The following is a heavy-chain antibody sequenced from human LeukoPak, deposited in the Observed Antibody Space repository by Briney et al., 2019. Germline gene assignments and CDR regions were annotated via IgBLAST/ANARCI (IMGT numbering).Heavy chain of an antibody. CDR1: GGSISSYY. Sequence: SETLSLTCAVSGGSISSYYWSWVRQPPGKGLEWLGYIYYSGSTNSNHSLKSPVTISADPSKNQFSLTLSSVPSADTAVYYCASLTTVTTIVWRQPTLVSVPS. D-gene: IGHD4-17*01. V-gene: IGHV4-59*01. J-gene: IGHJ4*02. CDR3: ASLTTVTTIV. CDR2: IYYSGST.